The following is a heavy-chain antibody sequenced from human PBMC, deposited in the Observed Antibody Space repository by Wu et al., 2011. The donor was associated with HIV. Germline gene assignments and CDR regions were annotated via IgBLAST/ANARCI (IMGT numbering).Heavy chain of an antibody. V-gene: IGHV1-18*01. Sequence: PGASVKVSCKASGYTFTNSGINWVRQAPGQGLEWMGRISAYNGDTNYAQKFQGRVTMTSDTSTSTAYMELRSLRSDDTAVYYCARDRGFYYDSSGYYGPKVLFDYWGPGNPGHRLL. J-gene: IGHJ4*02. CDR3: ARDRGFYYDSSGYYGPKVLFDY. D-gene: IGHD3-22*01. CDR1: GYTFTNSG. CDR2: ISAYNGDT.